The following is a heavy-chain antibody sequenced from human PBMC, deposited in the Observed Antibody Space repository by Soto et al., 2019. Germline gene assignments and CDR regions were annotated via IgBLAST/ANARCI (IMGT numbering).Heavy chain of an antibody. Sequence: GASVKVSCKASGGTFSSYAISWVRQAPGQGLEWMGGIIPIFGTANYAQKFQGRVTITADESTSTAYMELSSLRPEDTAVYYCARSAHSSGWSYFDYWGQGTLVTVSS. CDR1: GGTFSSYA. J-gene: IGHJ4*02. CDR2: IIPIFGTA. V-gene: IGHV1-69*13. D-gene: IGHD6-19*01. CDR3: ARSAHSSGWSYFDY.